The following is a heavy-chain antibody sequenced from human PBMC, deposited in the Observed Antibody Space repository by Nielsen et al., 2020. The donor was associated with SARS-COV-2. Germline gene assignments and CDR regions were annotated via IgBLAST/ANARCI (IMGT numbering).Heavy chain of an antibody. Sequence: SETLSLTCTVSGGSISSYYWSWIRQPPGKGLEWIGYIYYSGSTNYNPSLKSRVTISVDTSKNQFSLKLSSVTAADTAVYYCARRALGYCSGGICYSAFDYWGQGTLVTVSS. CDR2: IYYSGST. J-gene: IGHJ4*02. V-gene: IGHV4-59*08. D-gene: IGHD2-15*01. CDR1: GGSISSYY. CDR3: ARRALGYCSGGICYSAFDY.